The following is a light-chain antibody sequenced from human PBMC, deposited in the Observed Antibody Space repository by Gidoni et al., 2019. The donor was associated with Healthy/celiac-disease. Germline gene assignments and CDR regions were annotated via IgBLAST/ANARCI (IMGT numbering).Light chain of an antibody. CDR3: QQRSNWPGT. CDR2: DAS. J-gene: IGKJ1*01. V-gene: IGKV3-11*01. Sequence: EIVLTQSPATLSSSPGDRATLSCRASQSVSSYLAWYQQKPGQAPRLLIYDASNRATGIPSRFSGSGSGTDFTLTISSLEPEDFAVYYCQQRSNWPGTFGQGTKVEIK. CDR1: QSVSSY.